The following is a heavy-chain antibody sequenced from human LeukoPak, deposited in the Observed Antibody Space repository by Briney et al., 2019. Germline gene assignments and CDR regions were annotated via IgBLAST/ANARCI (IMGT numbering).Heavy chain of an antibody. J-gene: IGHJ4*02. Sequence: GSLRLSCAASGFTVSSYYISWVRQAPGKGLGWVSVIYSGGSTYYADSVKGRFTISRDNAKNSLYLQMNSLRAEDTAMYYCARGVVGSYLYFDYWGQGTLVTVSS. CDR1: GFTVSSYY. V-gene: IGHV3-66*01. CDR3: ARGVVGSYLYFDY. D-gene: IGHD1-26*01. CDR2: IYSGGST.